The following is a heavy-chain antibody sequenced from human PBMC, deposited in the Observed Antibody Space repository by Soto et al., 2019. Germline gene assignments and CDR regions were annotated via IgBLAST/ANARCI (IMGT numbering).Heavy chain of an antibody. V-gene: IGHV3-48*01. D-gene: IGHD2-8*01. CDR1: GFTVSTSG. CDR2: IVSSSTHT. Sequence: EVQLVESGGGLVQPGVSLTLSCAASGFTVSTSGMNWVRQAPGKGLEWVSYIVSSSTHTYYADSVRGRFTTSRYNAKNSLYGHMNSLRADDTAVYYCAREENGESYLDYWGQGILVTVSS. J-gene: IGHJ4*02. CDR3: AREENGESYLDY.